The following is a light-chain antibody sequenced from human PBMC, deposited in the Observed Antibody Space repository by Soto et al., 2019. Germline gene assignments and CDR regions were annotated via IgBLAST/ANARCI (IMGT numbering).Light chain of an antibody. J-gene: IGLJ1*01. CDR2: EGS. CDR3: CSYADSSRIHV. V-gene: IGLV2-23*01. CDR1: SSDVGSYNL. Sequence: HSALTQPASVSGSPGQSITISCTGTSSDVGSYNLVSWYQQHPGKAPKLMIYEGSKRPSGISNRFSGSKSGNTASLTISGLQDEDEAEYYCCSYADSSRIHVFGSGTKLTVL.